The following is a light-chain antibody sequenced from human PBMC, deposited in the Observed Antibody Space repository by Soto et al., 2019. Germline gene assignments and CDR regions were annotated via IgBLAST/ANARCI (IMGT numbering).Light chain of an antibody. CDR1: SSNIGAGYD. Sequence: QSVLTQPPSVSGAPGQRVTISCTGSSSNIGAGYDVHWYQQLPGTAPKLLIYGNINRPSGVPDRFSGSKSGTSASLVITGLQAEDEADYYCQSYDSSHYVFGTGTKVTVL. V-gene: IGLV1-40*01. CDR2: GNI. J-gene: IGLJ1*01. CDR3: QSYDSSHYV.